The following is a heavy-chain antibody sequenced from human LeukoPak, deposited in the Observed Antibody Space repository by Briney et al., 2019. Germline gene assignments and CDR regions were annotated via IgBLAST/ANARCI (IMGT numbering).Heavy chain of an antibody. J-gene: IGHJ6*03. CDR2: IKQDGSEE. D-gene: IGHD3-16*01. Sequence: GGSLRLSCAASGFTFSSYWMSWVRQAPGKGLEWVANIKQDGSEEYYVDSVKGRFTISRDNAKNSLYLQMNSLRAEDTAVYYCARGLVFWGFYYYYMDVWGKGTTVTVSS. CDR1: GFTFSSYW. V-gene: IGHV3-7*01. CDR3: ARGLVFWGFYYYYMDV.